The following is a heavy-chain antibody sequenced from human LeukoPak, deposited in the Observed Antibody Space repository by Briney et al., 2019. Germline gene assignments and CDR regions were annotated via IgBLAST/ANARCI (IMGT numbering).Heavy chain of an antibody. CDR1: GFTFSSYA. Sequence: GGSLRLSCAASGFTFSSYAMSWVRQAPGKGLEWVSAISGSGGSTYYADSVKGRFTISRDNSKNTLYLQMNSLRAEDTGVYYCAKYEGSGRWYYDSNESVYFDYWGQGTLVTVSS. J-gene: IGHJ4*02. CDR2: ISGSGGST. V-gene: IGHV3-23*01. D-gene: IGHD3-22*01. CDR3: AKYEGSGRWYYDSNESVYFDY.